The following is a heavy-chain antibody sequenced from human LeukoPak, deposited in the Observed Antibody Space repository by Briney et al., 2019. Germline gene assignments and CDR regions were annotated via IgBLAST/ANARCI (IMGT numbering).Heavy chain of an antibody. V-gene: IGHV3-23*01. CDR2: FSGSGGST. CDR3: AKDFEGGDY. J-gene: IGHJ4*02. Sequence: GGSLRLSCAASGFTFSSYAMSWVRQAPGKGLECISGFSGSGGSTYYADSVKGRFTISRDNSKDTLFLQMNSLRAEDTAVYYCAKDFEGGDYWGQGTLVTVSS. D-gene: IGHD3-9*01. CDR1: GFTFSSYA.